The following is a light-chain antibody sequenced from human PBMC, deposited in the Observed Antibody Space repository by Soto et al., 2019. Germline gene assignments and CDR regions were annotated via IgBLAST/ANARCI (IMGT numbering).Light chain of an antibody. Sequence: QSALTQPASVSGSPGQSITISCTGTSSDVGAYNFVSWYQFLPGRASKLIIYEVTIRPSGISNRFSGSKSGNTASLTISGLQAEDEADYFCSSYTTSDPYVFGSGTKLTVL. CDR3: SSYTTSDPYV. V-gene: IGLV2-14*01. CDR1: SSDVGAYNF. J-gene: IGLJ1*01. CDR2: EVT.